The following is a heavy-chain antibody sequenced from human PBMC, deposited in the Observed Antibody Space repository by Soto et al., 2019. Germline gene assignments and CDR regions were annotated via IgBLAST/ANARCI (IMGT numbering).Heavy chain of an antibody. CDR1: GLTFSSHW. D-gene: IGHD2-21*01. CDR3: ARGVRGAYGLDI. Sequence: EVRLVESGGGLVQPGGSLRLSCAASGLTFSSHWMHWVRQAPGKGLVWVSRIDSDGSRTNYADSVKGRFTISRDNAKNTVYLQMNSLRVEETAVYYCARGVRGAYGLDIWGQGTMVTVSS. V-gene: IGHV3-74*01. J-gene: IGHJ3*02. CDR2: IDSDGSRT.